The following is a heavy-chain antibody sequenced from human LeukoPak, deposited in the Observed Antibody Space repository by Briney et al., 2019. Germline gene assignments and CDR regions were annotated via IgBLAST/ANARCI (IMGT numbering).Heavy chain of an antibody. D-gene: IGHD1-26*01. Sequence: ASETLSLTCTVSGGSISSSSYYWGWIRQPPGKGLEWIGSIYYSGSTYYNPSLKSRVTISVDTSKNQFSLKLSSVTAADTAVYYCARERYSGVYYYYYMDVWGKGTTVTVSS. J-gene: IGHJ6*03. CDR1: GGSISSSSYY. CDR3: ARERYSGVYYYYYMDV. CDR2: IYYSGST. V-gene: IGHV4-39*07.